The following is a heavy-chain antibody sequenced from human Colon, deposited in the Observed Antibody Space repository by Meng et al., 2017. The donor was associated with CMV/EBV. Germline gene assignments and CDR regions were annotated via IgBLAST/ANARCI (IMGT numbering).Heavy chain of an antibody. D-gene: IGHD1/OR15-1a*01. J-gene: IGHJ4*02. Sequence: QLVESGGGLFPPGGSLRLSCAASGFTVNTYFMSWVRQAPGKGLEWVSIIYPDGRPFYADSVQGRFTISTDNSKNTLYLQMNSLRAEDTATYYCAKDEVPNNIDYWGQGTLVTASS. CDR3: AKDEVPNNIDY. V-gene: IGHV3-53*01. CDR1: GFTVNTYF. CDR2: IYPDGRP.